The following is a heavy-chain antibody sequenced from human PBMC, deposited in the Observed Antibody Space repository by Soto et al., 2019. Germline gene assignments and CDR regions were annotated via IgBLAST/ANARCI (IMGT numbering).Heavy chain of an antibody. V-gene: IGHV2-5*01. CDR2: IYWNDEK. D-gene: IGHD3-16*01. CDR1: GFSLTTTGLG. J-gene: IGHJ5*02. CDR3: AHEGLGSDNWFDA. Sequence: QITLKESGPTLVTPTQTLTLTCTFSGFSLTTTGLGVAWIRQPPGKALEWLALIYWNDEKRYRPSLRSRLTITKVTSKNQVVLTMTDMDPVDTATYYCAHEGLGSDNWFDAWGQGTLVIVSS.